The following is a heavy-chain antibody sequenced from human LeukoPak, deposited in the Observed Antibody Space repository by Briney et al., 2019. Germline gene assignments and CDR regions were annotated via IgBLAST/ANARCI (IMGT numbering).Heavy chain of an antibody. J-gene: IGHJ4*02. CDR1: GFTFSSYA. Sequence: PRGSLRLSCAASGFTFSSYAMSWVRQAPGKGLEWVSSISGSGDSTYYAASVKGRFTLSRDNSKNTLYLQMNSLRAEDTAVYYCAKGGGGSCYSGSDYWGQGTLASVSS. CDR3: AKGGGGSCYSGSDY. V-gene: IGHV3-23*01. CDR2: ISGSGDST. D-gene: IGHD2-15*01.